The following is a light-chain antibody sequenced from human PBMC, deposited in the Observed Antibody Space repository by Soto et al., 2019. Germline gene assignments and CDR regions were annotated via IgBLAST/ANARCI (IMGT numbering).Light chain of an antibody. V-gene: IGLV2-14*01. J-gene: IGLJ1*01. CDR3: SSFSSSSTLYV. CDR1: SSDVGGYDY. CDR2: EVS. Sequence: QSVLTQPASVSASPGQSITISCTGTSSDVGGYDYVSWYQQHPGKAPKLMLYEVSNRPSGVSNRFSGSKSGNTASLSISGLQAEDEADYYCSSFSSSSTLYVFGTGTKVTV.